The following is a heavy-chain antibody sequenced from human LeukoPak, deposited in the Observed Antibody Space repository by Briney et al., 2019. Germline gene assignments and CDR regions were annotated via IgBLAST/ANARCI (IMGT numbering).Heavy chain of an antibody. J-gene: IGHJ6*02. CDR2: IT. CDR1: GGSISSGAYY. V-gene: IGHV4-31*03. CDR3: ARRAGAGTSYGMDV. D-gene: IGHD6-19*01. Sequence: SETLSLTCTVSGGSISSGAYYWSWIRQHPGMGLEWIGYITYYNPSLKSRVTRSVDKSKNQFSLKLSSVTAADTAVYYCARRAGAGTSYGMDVWGQGTTVTVSS.